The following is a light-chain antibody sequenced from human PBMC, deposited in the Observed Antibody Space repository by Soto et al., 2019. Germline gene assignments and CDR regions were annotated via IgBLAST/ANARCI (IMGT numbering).Light chain of an antibody. CDR3: QQRNSWPPTFT. CDR1: QSISSY. V-gene: IGKV3-11*01. J-gene: IGKJ5*01. Sequence: VLSQSPDSLSLHQGERATLSCRASQSISSYLAWYQQKPGQAPRLLIYDASIRATGIPARFSGSGSGTDFTLTISSLEPEDFAVYYCQQRNSWPPTFTFGQGTLLEIK. CDR2: DAS.